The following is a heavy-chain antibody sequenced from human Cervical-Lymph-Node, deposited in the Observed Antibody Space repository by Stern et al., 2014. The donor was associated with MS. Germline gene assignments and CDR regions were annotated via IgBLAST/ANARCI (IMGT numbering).Heavy chain of an antibody. CDR3: ARGAGWFDP. J-gene: IGHJ5*02. V-gene: IGHV4-59*01. Sequence: QVQLQESGPGLVQPSETLSLTCTVSGGSISSYSWHWIRQPPGKGLEWIGYIYYSGSTNYNPSLKSRVTISVDTSKNQFSLKLSSVSAADTAVYYCARGAGWFDPWGQGTLVTVSS. CDR1: GGSISSYS. CDR2: IYYSGST.